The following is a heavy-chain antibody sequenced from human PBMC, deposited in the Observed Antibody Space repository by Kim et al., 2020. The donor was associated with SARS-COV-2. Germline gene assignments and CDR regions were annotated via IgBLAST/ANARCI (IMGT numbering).Heavy chain of an antibody. V-gene: IGHV3-53*01. CDR1: GFTVSSNY. D-gene: IGHD3-3*01. CDR2: IYRDDRT. J-gene: IGHJ4*02. Sequence: GGSLRLSCAASGFTVSSNYMSWVRQAPGKGLEWVSVIYRDDRTYYADSVKGRFTISRDNSKNTLYLQMNSLTAEDTAVYYCARGGDPDLFLEWLLFSIWGQGTLVTVSS. CDR3: ARGGDPDLFLEWLLFSI.